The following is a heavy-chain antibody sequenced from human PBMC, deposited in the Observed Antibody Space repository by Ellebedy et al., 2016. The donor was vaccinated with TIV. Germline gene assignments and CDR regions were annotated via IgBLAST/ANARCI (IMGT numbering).Heavy chain of an antibody. D-gene: IGHD3-10*01. V-gene: IGHV3-74*01. CDR2: INSDGTST. CDR1: GFTFSNYW. Sequence: PGGSLRLSCAASGFTFSNYWMHWVRQPPGKGLVWVSYINSDGTSTTYADSVKGRFTISRDNAKNTLYLQMNSLRAEDTAVYYCARGGYYRFDAFDIWGQGTMVTVSS. CDR3: ARGGYYRFDAFDI. J-gene: IGHJ3*02.